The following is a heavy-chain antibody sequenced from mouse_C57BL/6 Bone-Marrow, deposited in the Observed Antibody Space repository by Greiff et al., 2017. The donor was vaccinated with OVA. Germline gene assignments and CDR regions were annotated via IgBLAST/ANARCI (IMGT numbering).Heavy chain of an antibody. CDR2: IFPGGGST. D-gene: IGHD3-1*01. CDR1: GYTFTDYY. CDR3: ARSGHLSYCFDY. J-gene: IGHJ2*01. Sequence: VQLQQSGPELVKPGASVKISCKASGYTFTDYYINWVKQRPGQGLEWIGWIFPGGGSTYYNEKFKGKATLTVDKSSSTAYMLLSSLTSEDSAVYYCARSGHLSYCFDYWGQGTTLTVSS. V-gene: IGHV1-75*01.